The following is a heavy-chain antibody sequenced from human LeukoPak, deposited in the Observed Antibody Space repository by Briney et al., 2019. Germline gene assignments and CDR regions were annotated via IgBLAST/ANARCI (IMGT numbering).Heavy chain of an antibody. J-gene: IGHJ4*02. Sequence: PSETPSLTCAVYGGSFSGYYWSWIRQPPGKGLEWIGEINHSGSTNYNPSLKSRVTISVDTSKNQFSLKLSSVTAADTAVYYCATGGYYYDSTNWGQGTLVTVSS. CDR2: INHSGST. V-gene: IGHV4-34*01. D-gene: IGHD3-22*01. CDR1: GGSFSGYY. CDR3: ATGGYYYDSTN.